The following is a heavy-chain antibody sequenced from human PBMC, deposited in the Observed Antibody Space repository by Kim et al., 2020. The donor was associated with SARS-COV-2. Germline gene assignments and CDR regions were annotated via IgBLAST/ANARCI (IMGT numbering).Heavy chain of an antibody. Sequence: SETLSLTCTVSGGSISSGSYYWSWIRQPAGKGLEWIGRIYTSGSTNYNPSLKSRVTISVDTSKNQFSLKLSSVTAADTAVYYCARDRYFVPTYYYYGMDVWGQGTTVTVSS. V-gene: IGHV4-61*02. CDR3: ARDRYFVPTYYYYGMDV. D-gene: IGHD3-9*01. J-gene: IGHJ6*02. CDR1: GGSISSGSYY. CDR2: IYTSGST.